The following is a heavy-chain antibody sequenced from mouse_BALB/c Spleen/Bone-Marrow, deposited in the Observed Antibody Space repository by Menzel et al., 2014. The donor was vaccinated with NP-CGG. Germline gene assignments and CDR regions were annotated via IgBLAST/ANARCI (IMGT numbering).Heavy chain of an antibody. J-gene: IGHJ1*01. V-gene: IGHV10-1*02. CDR3: VRQGDGYYNWYFDV. D-gene: IGHD2-3*01. CDR1: GFTFNTYA. CDR2: IRSKSNNYAT. Sequence: EVKLVESGGGLVQPKGSLKLSCAASGFTFNTYAMNWVRQAPGKGLEWVARIRSKSNNYATYYADSVKDRFTSSRNDSQSMLYLQMNNLETEDTAMYYCVRQGDGYYNWYFDVWGAGTTVTVSS.